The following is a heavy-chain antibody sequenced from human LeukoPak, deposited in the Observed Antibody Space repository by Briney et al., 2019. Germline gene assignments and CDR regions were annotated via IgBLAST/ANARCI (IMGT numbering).Heavy chain of an antibody. CDR3: AREPLSKVGGVIMSREYGMDV. D-gene: IGHD3-10*01. Sequence: SVKVSCKAPGGTFSSYTISWVRQAPGQGLEWMGRIIPILGIANYAQKFQGRVTITADKSTSTAYMELSSLRSEDTAMYYCAREPLSKVGGVIMSREYGMDVWGKGTTVTVSS. J-gene: IGHJ6*04. CDR2: IIPILGIA. V-gene: IGHV1-69*04. CDR1: GGTFSSYT.